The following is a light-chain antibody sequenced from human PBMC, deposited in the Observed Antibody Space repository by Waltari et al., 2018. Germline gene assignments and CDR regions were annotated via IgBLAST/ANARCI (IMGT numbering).Light chain of an antibody. V-gene: IGKV1-33*01. CDR3: QQYDNFPLT. CDR2: YES. Sequence: DIQMTQSPSSLSASVGDRVTVTCRASQGINNYLSWYQQKPGKALKRLIYYESSLESGVTSMFSVSGSGTDYTLTINSLQPEDIATYYCQQYDNFPLTFGGGTKVEIK. J-gene: IGKJ4*01. CDR1: QGINNY.